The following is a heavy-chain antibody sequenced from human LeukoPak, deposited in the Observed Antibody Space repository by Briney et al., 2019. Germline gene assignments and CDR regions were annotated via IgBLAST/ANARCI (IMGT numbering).Heavy chain of an antibody. CDR1: GFTVSSNF. Sequence: GGSLRLSCAASGFTVSSNFMSWVRQAPGKGLEWVSVILIAGKTYYADSVKGRFTISRDDSKNMVYLQMNSLRAEDTAVYFCAREGYSSGWFRLWGQGTLVTVSS. J-gene: IGHJ4*02. CDR2: ILIAGKT. V-gene: IGHV3-53*01. D-gene: IGHD6-19*01. CDR3: AREGYSSGWFRL.